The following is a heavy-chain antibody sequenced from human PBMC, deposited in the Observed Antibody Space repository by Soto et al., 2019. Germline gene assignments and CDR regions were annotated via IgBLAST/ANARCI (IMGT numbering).Heavy chain of an antibody. CDR2: ISAYNGNT. V-gene: IGHV1-18*01. D-gene: IGHD2-8*01. CDR3: AKNGQPPYYYGLDV. J-gene: IGHJ6*02. Sequence: GASVKVSCKASGYTFTSYGISWVRQAPGQGLEWMGWISAYNGNTNYAQKFQGRVSMTIDTSTTTAYMELRSLTSDDTAVYYCAKNGQPPYYYGLDVWGQGTKVTVSS. CDR1: GYTFTSYG.